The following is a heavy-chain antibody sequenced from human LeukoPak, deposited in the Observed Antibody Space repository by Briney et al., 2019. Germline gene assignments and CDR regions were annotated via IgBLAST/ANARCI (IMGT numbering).Heavy chain of an antibody. CDR3: PGEGSYTSGWYGDLGMAV. J-gene: IGHJ6*02. V-gene: IGHV6-1*01. CDR2: TYYRSKWYN. Sequence: SQTLSLTCAISGDSVSINSAAWNWLRQSPSRGLEWLGSTYYRSKWYNDYAVSVKSRITINPDTSKNPFSLQLNCVTPEDAAVYYCPGEGSYTSGWYGDLGMAVWGQGPTVTVSS. CDR1: GDSVSINSAA. D-gene: IGHD6-19*01.